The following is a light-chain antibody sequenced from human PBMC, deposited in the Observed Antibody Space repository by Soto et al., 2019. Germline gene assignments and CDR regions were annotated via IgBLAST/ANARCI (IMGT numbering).Light chain of an antibody. Sequence: QSVLTQPPSVSGAPGQRVTISCTGSSSNIGARYDVHRYQQLPGTAPKLLIYDNNNRPSGVPDRFSGSKSGTSASLAITGLQAEDEADYYCQSYDSGLSGYVFGTGTKLTVL. V-gene: IGLV1-40*01. CDR1: SSNIGARYD. CDR3: QSYDSGLSGYV. J-gene: IGLJ1*01. CDR2: DNN.